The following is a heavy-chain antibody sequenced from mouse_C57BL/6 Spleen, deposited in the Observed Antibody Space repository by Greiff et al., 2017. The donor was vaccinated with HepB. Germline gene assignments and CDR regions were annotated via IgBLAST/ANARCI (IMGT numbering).Heavy chain of an antibody. CDR1: GYSITSGYY. V-gene: IGHV3-6*01. J-gene: IGHJ4*01. CDR3: AREGYFEDY. Sequence: EVKLMESGPGLVKPSQSLSLTCSVTGYSITSGYYWNWIRQFPGNKLEWMGYISYDGSNNYNPSLKNRISITRDTSKNQFFLKLNSVTTEDTATYYCAREGYFEDYWGQGTSVTVSS. CDR2: ISYDGSN.